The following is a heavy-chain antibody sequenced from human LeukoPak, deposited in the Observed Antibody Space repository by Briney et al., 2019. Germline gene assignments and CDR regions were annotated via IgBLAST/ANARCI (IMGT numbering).Heavy chain of an antibody. CDR3: ARHKTPIDYYGMDV. D-gene: IGHD2-21*01. CDR1: GYSISSGYY. Sequence: SETLSLTCTVSGYSISSGYYWGWIRQPPGKGLEWIGYIYYSGSTNYNPSLKSRVTISVDTSKNQFSLKLSSVTAADTAVYYCARHKTPIDYYGMDVWGQGTTVTVSS. CDR2: IYYSGST. J-gene: IGHJ6*02. V-gene: IGHV4-38-2*02.